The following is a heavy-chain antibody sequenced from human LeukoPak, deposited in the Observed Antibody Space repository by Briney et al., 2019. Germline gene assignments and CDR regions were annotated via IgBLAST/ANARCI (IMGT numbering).Heavy chain of an antibody. CDR2: AHYSEST. CDR3: ARDRRWDLLHAFDI. J-gene: IGHJ3*02. V-gene: IGHV4-59*01. CDR1: DGSISSYF. Sequence: PSETLSLTCIVSDGSISSYFWGWIRQPPGKGLEWIAYAHYSESTNYNPSLKSRVTISLDTSKNQFSLMLNSVTAADTAVYYCARDRRWDLLHAFDIWGQGTMVTVSS. D-gene: IGHD1-26*01.